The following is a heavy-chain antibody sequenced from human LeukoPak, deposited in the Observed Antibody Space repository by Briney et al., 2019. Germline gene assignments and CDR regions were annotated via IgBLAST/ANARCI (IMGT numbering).Heavy chain of an antibody. V-gene: IGHV3-21*03. CDR3: ARSIAVAVPADY. D-gene: IGHD6-19*01. J-gene: IGHJ4*02. CDR2: ISSSSSYI. Sequence: PGGSLRLSCAASGFTFSSYSMNWIRQAPGKGLEWVSSISSSSSYIYYADSVKGRFTISRDNAKNSLYLQMNSLRAEDTAVYYCARSIAVAVPADYWGQGTLVTVSS. CDR1: GFTFSSYS.